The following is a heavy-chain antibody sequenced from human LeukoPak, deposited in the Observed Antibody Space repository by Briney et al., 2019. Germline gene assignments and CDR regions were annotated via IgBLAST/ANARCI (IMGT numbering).Heavy chain of an antibody. CDR2: INPNSGGT. CDR1: GYTFTDYH. J-gene: IGHJ1*01. D-gene: IGHD1-26*01. Sequence: ASVKVSCKASGYTFTDYHMHWVRQAPGQGLEWMGRINPNSGGTNYAQKFQGRVTMTRDTSISTAYMELSGLRSDDTAVYYCAREVGGTTLDFQHWGQGTLVTVSS. CDR3: AREVGGTTLDFQH. V-gene: IGHV1-2*06.